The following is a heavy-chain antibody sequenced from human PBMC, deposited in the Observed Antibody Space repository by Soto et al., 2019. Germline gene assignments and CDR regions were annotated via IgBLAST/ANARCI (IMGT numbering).Heavy chain of an antibody. Sequence: GGSLRLSCAASGFTFSSYAMHWVRQAPGKGLDWVAVISYDGSNKYYADSVKGRFTISRDNSKNTLYLQMNSLRAEDTAVYYCASSLVEVATNFDYWGQGTLVTVSS. V-gene: IGHV3-30-3*01. CDR1: GFTFSSYA. CDR2: ISYDGSNK. J-gene: IGHJ4*02. CDR3: ASSLVEVATNFDY. D-gene: IGHD5-12*01.